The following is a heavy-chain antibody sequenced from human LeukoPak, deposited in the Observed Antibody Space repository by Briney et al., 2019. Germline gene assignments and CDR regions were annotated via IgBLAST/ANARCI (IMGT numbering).Heavy chain of an antibody. CDR3: ARVASDFWSGYYPPYWYFDL. J-gene: IGHJ2*01. CDR1: GGSISSYY. Sequence: SETLSLTCTVSGGSISSYYWSWIRQPPGKGLEWIGYIYYSGSTNYNPSLKSRVTISVDTSKNQFSLKLSSVTAADTAVYYCARVASDFWSGYYPPYWYFDLWVRGTLVTVSS. D-gene: IGHD3-3*01. V-gene: IGHV4-59*01. CDR2: IYYSGST.